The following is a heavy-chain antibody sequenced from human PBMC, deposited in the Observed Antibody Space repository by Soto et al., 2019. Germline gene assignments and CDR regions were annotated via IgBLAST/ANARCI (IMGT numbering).Heavy chain of an antibody. D-gene: IGHD3-10*01. J-gene: IGHJ6*01. Sequence: QVQLVQSGAEVKKPGSSVKVSCKASGGTFSNYALISWVRQAPGQGLEWMGGIIPIDATVNYAQKCQGRITITADESTTIVYMDLGSLRSEDTAMYYCARDLLGFGYTYGDVWGQGTTVTVSS. CDR3: ARDLLGFGYTYGDV. V-gene: IGHV1-69*12. CDR1: GGTFSNYA. CDR2: IIPIDATV.